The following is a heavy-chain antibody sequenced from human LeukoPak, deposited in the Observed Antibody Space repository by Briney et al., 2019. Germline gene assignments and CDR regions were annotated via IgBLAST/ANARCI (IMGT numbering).Heavy chain of an antibody. V-gene: IGHV1-18*01. CDR1: GYTFTSYG. J-gene: IGHJ6*03. D-gene: IGHD1-26*01. CDR2: ISAYNGNT. Sequence: ASVKVSCKASGYTFTSYGISWVRQAPGQGLEWMGWISAYNGNTNYAQKLQGRVTMTTDTSTSTAYMELSRLRSDDTAVYYCARGPRWELRNYYMDVWGKGTTVTISS. CDR3: ARGPRWELRNYYMDV.